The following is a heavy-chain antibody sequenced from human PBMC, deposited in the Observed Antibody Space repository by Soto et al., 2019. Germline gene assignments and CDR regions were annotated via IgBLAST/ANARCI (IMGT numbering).Heavy chain of an antibody. CDR2: IVVGSGNT. J-gene: IGHJ3*02. Sequence: SVKVSCKASGFTFSSFAMQWVRQARGQRLEWIGWIVVGSGNTNSAQKFQERVTITRDMSANTAYMELSSLRSEDTAVYYCANLAVYSSSWYGAFDIWG. D-gene: IGHD6-13*01. CDR1: GFTFSSFA. CDR3: ANLAVYSSSWYGAFDI. V-gene: IGHV1-58*02.